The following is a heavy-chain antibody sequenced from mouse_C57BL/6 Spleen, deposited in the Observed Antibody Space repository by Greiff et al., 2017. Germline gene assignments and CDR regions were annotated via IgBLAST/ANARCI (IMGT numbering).Heavy chain of an antibody. J-gene: IGHJ1*03. CDR2: ISDGGSYT. CDR3: AREGYGSSYRYFDV. D-gene: IGHD1-1*01. V-gene: IGHV5-4*01. Sequence: DVMLVESGGGLVKPGGSLKLSCAASGFTFSSYAMSWVRQTPEKRLEWVATISDGGSYTYYPDNVKGRFTISRDNAKNNLYLQMSHLKSEDTAMYYCAREGYGSSYRYFDVWGTGTTVTVSS. CDR1: GFTFSSYA.